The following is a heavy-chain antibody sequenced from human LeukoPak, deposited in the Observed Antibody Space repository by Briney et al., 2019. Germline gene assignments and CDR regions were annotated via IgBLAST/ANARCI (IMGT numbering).Heavy chain of an antibody. J-gene: IGHJ4*02. V-gene: IGHV4-59*01. CDR2: TYYSGST. CDR1: GGSISSYY. Sequence: PSETLSLTCTVSGGSISSYYWSWIRQPPGKGLEWIGYTYYSGSTNYNPSLKSRVTISVDTSKNQFSLKLSSVTAADTAVYYCARIGHEDYYFDYWGQGTLVTVSS. CDR3: ARIGHEDYYFDY.